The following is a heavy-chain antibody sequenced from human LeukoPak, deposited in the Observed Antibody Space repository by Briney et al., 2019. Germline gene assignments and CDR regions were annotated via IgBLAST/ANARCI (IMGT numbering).Heavy chain of an antibody. CDR1: GFTFSSYW. CDR3: ARGKGTYYDFWSGPVPYYGMDV. CDR2: INSDGSST. Sequence: GGSLRLSCAASGFTFSSYWMHWVRHAPGKGLVWVSRINSDGSSTSYADSVKGRFTISRDNAKNTLYLQMNSLRAEDTAVYYCARGKGTYYDFWSGPVPYYGMDVWGQGTTVTVSS. J-gene: IGHJ6*02. D-gene: IGHD3-3*01. V-gene: IGHV3-74*01.